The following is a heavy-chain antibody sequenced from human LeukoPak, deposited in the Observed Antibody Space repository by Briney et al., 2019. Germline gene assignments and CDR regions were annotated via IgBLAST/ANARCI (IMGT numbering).Heavy chain of an antibody. D-gene: IGHD3-10*01. Sequence: PGGSLRLSCAASGFIFSSYAMSWVRQAPGKGLEWVSTISDSGGSIYFADSVKGRFTISRDNYTLYLQMNSLRAEDTALYYCAKEPTPGGAFYFDYWGQGTLVTVSS. CDR3: AKEPTPGGAFYFDY. V-gene: IGHV3-23*01. CDR1: GFIFSSYA. CDR2: ISDSGGSI. J-gene: IGHJ4*02.